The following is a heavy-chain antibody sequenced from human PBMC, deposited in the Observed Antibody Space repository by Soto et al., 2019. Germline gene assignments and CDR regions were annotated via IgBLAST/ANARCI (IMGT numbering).Heavy chain of an antibody. Sequence: ASVKVSCKASGYTFTSYGISWVRQAPGQGLEWMGWISAYNGNTNYAQKLQGRVTMTTDTSTSTAYMELRSLRSDDTAVYYCASCSRCSGAYAHPLDYWGQGTQVTVSS. CDR1: GYTFTSYG. J-gene: IGHJ4*02. V-gene: IGHV1-18*01. D-gene: IGHD3-10*02. CDR2: ISAYNGNT. CDR3: ASCSRCSGAYAHPLDY.